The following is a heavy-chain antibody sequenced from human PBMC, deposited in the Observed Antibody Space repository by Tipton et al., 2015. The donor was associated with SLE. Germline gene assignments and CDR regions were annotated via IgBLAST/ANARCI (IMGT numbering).Heavy chain of an antibody. CDR1: GGSISFFY. D-gene: IGHD1-26*01. J-gene: IGHJ4*02. Sequence: TLSLTCTVSGGSISFFYWSWIRQPPGKGLEWIGYIYSGGSTKYNPSLESRVTISVDTSKNQFSLEVTSMTPADSAVYYCARGADGWPYYYDYWGQGALVTVSS. CDR2: IYSGGST. CDR3: ARGADGWPYYYDY. V-gene: IGHV4-59*07.